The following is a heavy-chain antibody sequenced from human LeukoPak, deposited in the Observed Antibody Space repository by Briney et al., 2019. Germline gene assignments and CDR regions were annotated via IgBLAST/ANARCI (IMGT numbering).Heavy chain of an antibody. CDR1: GGSISSGGYY. V-gene: IGHV4-31*03. CDR2: IYYSGST. J-gene: IGHJ5*02. Sequence: SETLSLTCTVSGGSISSGGYYWSWIRQHPGRGLEWIGYIYYSGSTYYNPSLKSRVTISVDTSKNQFSLKLSSVTAADTAVYYCARGLRIQLWRWFDPWGQGTLVTVSS. CDR3: ARGLRIQLWRWFDP. D-gene: IGHD5-18*01.